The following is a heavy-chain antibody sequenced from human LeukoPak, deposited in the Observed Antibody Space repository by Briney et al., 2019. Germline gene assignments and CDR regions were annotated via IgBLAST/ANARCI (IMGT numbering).Heavy chain of an antibody. V-gene: IGHV3-30*03. J-gene: IGHJ4*02. CDR1: GFTFSSYG. D-gene: IGHD2-15*01. CDR3: ARDRSVRYFDY. Sequence: QPGGSLRLSCAASGFTFSSYGMHWVRQAPGKGLEWVAVISYDGSNKYYADSVKGRFTISRDTPKNTLYLQMNSLRAEDTAVYYCARDRSVRYFDYWGQGALVTVSS. CDR2: ISYDGSNK.